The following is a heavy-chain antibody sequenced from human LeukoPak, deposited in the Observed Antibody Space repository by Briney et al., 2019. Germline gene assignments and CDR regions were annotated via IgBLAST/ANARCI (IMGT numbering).Heavy chain of an antibody. V-gene: IGHV1-8*01. CDR3: ARGIRMVRGVPPVYYFDY. Sequence: ASVRVSCKASGYTFTSYDINWVRQAPGQGLEWMGWMNPNSGNTGYAQKFQGRVTMTRNTSISTAYMELSSLRSEDTAVYYCARGIRMVRGVPPVYYFDYWGQGTLVTVSS. CDR2: MNPNSGNT. D-gene: IGHD3-10*01. J-gene: IGHJ4*02. CDR1: GYTFTSYD.